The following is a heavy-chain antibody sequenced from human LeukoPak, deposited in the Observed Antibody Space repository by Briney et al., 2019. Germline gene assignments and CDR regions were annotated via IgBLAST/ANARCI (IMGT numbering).Heavy chain of an antibody. CDR3: AKGLGGSSSSFFDY. D-gene: IGHD6-6*01. V-gene: IGHV3-9*01. Sequence: GGSLRLSCAASGFIFDDYAMHWVRQAPGKGLEWVSGLSWNSDSIDYADSVKGRFTISRDNAKNSLYLQMNSLRPEDTALYYCAKGLGGSSSSFFDYWGQGTLVTVSS. CDR1: GFIFDDYA. CDR2: LSWNSDSI. J-gene: IGHJ4*02.